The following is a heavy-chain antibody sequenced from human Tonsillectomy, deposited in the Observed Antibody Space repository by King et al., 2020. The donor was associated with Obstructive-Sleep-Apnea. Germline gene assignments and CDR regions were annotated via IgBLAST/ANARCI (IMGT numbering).Heavy chain of an antibody. CDR2: ISSSSSTI. D-gene: IGHD3-3*01. CDR1: GFTFSSYS. Sequence: QLVQSGGGLVQPGGSLRLSCAASGFTFSSYSMNWVRQAPGKGLEWVSYISSSSSTIYYADSVKGRFTISRDNAKNSLYLQMNSLRAEDTAVYYCARDCYYDFWSGYRWYYFDYWGQGTLVTVSS. J-gene: IGHJ4*02. CDR3: ARDCYYDFWSGYRWYYFDY. V-gene: IGHV3-48*04.